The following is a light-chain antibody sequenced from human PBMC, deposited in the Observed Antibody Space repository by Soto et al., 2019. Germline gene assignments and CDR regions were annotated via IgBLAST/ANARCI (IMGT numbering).Light chain of an antibody. CDR1: VRAVGGYDS. Sequence: QSALTQPASVSGSPGQAITISCAGTVRAVGGYDSVSWYQQHPRRAPKLIIYGVKHRPSGVSNRFSASKSADTDSLTISGLQPADDANYYCCSGPTSTAYVFGTGTQVTV. V-gene: IGLV2-14*03. CDR3: CSGPTSTAYV. J-gene: IGLJ1*01. CDR2: GVK.